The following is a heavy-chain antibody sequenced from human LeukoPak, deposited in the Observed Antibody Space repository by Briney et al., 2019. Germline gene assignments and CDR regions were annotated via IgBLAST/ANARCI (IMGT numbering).Heavy chain of an antibody. CDR2: INSDSGFT. CDR1: GYTFTGYY. Sequence: GASVKVSCKASGYTFTGYYMNWVRQAPGQGLEWMGWINSDSGFTKYAQKFQGRVTMTRDTSISTAYMELNSLKSDDTAMYYCARRCCSGGTCYSDYWGQGTLVTVSS. V-gene: IGHV1-2*02. D-gene: IGHD2-15*01. CDR3: ARRCCSGGTCYSDY. J-gene: IGHJ4*02.